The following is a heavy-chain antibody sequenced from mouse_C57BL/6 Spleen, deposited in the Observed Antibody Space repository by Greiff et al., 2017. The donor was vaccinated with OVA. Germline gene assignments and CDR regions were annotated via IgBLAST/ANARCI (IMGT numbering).Heavy chain of an antibody. V-gene: IGHV1-26*01. J-gene: IGHJ2*01. CDR3: AFYDYGPFDY. CDR2: INPNNGGI. CDR1: GYTFTDYY. Sequence: EVQLQQSGPELVKPGASVKISCKASGYTFTDYYMNWVKQSHGKSLEWIGDINPNNGGISYNQKFKGKATLTVDKSSSTAYMELRSLTSEDSAVYYCAFYDYGPFDYWGQGTTLTVSS. D-gene: IGHD2-4*01.